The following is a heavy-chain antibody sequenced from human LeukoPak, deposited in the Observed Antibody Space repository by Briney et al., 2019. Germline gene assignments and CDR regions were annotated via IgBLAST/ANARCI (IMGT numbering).Heavy chain of an antibody. V-gene: IGHV3-64*01. CDR2: ISSNGGST. CDR1: GFTFSSYA. Sequence: GGSLRLSCAASGFTFSSYAMHWVRQAPGKGLEYVSAISSNGGSTYYANSVKGRFTISRDNSKNTLYLQMGSLRAEDMAVYYCARGRPRYCSSTSCYYFDYWGQGTLVTVSS. CDR3: ARGRPRYCSSTSCYYFDY. D-gene: IGHD2-2*01. J-gene: IGHJ4*02.